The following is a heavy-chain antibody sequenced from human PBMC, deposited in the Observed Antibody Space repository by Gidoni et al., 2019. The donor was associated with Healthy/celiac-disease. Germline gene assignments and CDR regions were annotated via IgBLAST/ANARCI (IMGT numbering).Heavy chain of an antibody. V-gene: IGHV1-69*04. Sequence: QVQLVQSGAEVQTPGSSVKVSCKASGGTFSSYAISWVRQAPGQGLEWTGRIIPILGIANYAQKFQGRVTITADKSTSTAYMELSSLRSEDTAVYYCARDTIPNSSSIDYWGQGTLVTVSS. D-gene: IGHD6-6*01. CDR2: IIPILGIA. CDR1: GGTFSSYA. CDR3: ARDTIPNSSSIDY. J-gene: IGHJ4*02.